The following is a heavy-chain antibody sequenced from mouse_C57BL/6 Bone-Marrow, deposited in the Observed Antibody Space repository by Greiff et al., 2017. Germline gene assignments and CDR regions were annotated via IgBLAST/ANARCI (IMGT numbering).Heavy chain of an antibody. D-gene: IGHD1-1*01. CDR3: ARHWLLLGWYFDV. Sequence: EVQRVESGGGLVQPGGSLKLSCAASGFTFSDYGMAWVRQAPRKGPEWVAFISNLAYSIYYAETVTGRFTISRENAKNTLYLEMSSLRSEDTAMYYCARHWLLLGWYFDVWGTGTTVTVSS. V-gene: IGHV5-15*01. CDR2: ISNLAYSI. CDR1: GFTFSDYG. J-gene: IGHJ1*03.